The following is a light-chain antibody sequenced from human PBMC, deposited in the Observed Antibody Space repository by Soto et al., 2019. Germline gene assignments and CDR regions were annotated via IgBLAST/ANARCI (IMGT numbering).Light chain of an antibody. V-gene: IGKV1-13*02. CDR3: QQVNTFPLT. CDR1: QAIRSA. CDR2: DAS. J-gene: IGKJ4*02. Sequence: AIQLTQSPSSLSASVGDRVPITCRASQAIRSAFAWYQQRPGKAPKLLIYDASTLASGGPSRFRGSGSGTEVTLTATSLQAEDFSTYYCQQVNTFPLTFGGGTKVEIK.